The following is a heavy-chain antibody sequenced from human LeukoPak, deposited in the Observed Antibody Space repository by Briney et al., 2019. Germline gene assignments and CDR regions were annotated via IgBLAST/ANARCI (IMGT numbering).Heavy chain of an antibody. D-gene: IGHD3-22*01. CDR3: ARGIITMIVDDAFDI. V-gene: IGHV4-61*02. J-gene: IGHJ3*02. CDR2: IYTSGST. CDR1: GGSISGGGYY. Sequence: SQTLSLTCTVSGGSISGGGYYWSWIRQPAGKGLEWIGRIYTSGSTNYNPSLKSRVTISVDTSKNQFSLKLSSVTAADTAVYYCARGIITMIVDDAFDIWGQGTMVTVSS.